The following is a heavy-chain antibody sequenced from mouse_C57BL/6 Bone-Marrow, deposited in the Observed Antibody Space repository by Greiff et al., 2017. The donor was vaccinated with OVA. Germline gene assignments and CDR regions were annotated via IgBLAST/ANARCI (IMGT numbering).Heavy chain of an antibody. D-gene: IGHD1-1*01. CDR1: GYTFTNYW. CDR3: AREDYYGSRRAMDY. CDR2: IYPGGGYT. J-gene: IGHJ4*01. V-gene: IGHV1-63*01. Sequence: QVQLQQSGAELVRPGTSVKMSCKASGYTFTNYWIGWAKQRPGHGLEWIGDIYPGGGYTNYNEKLKGKATLTADKSSSTAYMQFSSLTSEDSAIYYCAREDYYGSRRAMDYWGQGTSVTVSS.